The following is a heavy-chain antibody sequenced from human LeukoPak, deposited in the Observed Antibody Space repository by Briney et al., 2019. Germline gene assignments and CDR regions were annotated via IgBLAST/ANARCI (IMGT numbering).Heavy chain of an antibody. CDR2: IKQEGGEK. CDR1: GFTFSNYW. CDR3: ARGRFGELSVATFDI. J-gene: IGHJ3*02. D-gene: IGHD3-10*01. V-gene: IGHV3-7*02. Sequence: GGSLRLSCAASGFTFSNYWMSWVRQAPGKGLEWVANIKQEGGEKYYVDSVKGRFTISRDNAKNSLYLQMNSLSAEDTAVYYCARGRFGELSVATFDIWGQGTMVTVSS.